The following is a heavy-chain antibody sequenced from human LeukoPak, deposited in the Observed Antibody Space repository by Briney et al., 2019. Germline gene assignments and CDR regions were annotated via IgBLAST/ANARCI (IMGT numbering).Heavy chain of an antibody. J-gene: IGHJ5*02. CDR2: ICYSGST. V-gene: IGHV4-39*01. Sequence: SETLSLTCTVSGGSISSSSYCWGWIRQPPGKGLEWIGTICYSGSTFYNPSLKSRATLFVDTSKNQFSLKLSSVTAADTAVYSCARTENYIPEHWFDPSGQGTLVTVSS. CDR3: ARTENYIPEHWFDP. CDR1: GGSISSSSYC. D-gene: IGHD5-24*01.